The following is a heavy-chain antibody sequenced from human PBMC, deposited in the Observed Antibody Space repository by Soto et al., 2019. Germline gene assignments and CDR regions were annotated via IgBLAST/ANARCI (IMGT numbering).Heavy chain of an antibody. CDR3: ARVNAEYSSSSFVWFDP. D-gene: IGHD6-6*01. J-gene: IGHJ5*02. CDR2: IIPIFGTA. V-gene: IGHV1-69*01. Sequence: QVQLVQSGAEVKKPGSSVKVSCKASGGTFSSYAISWVRQAPGQGLEWMGGIIPIFGTANYAQKFQGRVTITADESTSTVYMELSSLRSEDTAVYYCARVNAEYSSSSFVWFDPWGQGTLVTVSS. CDR1: GGTFSSYA.